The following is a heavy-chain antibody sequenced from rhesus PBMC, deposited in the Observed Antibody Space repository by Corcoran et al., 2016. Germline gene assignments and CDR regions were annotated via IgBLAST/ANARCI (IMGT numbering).Heavy chain of an antibody. J-gene: IGHJ4*01. CDR2: ISYSGKTI. D-gene: IGHD6-31*01. CDR1: GFTFSSYD. Sequence: EVQMVESGGGLVQPGGSLRLSCVASGFTFSSYDMSGCRQAPEKGLEWVLYISYSGKTIYYADYVKGRFTLARDNAKHSLSLQMSSLRAEDTAVYYCTRASIAAACTFDYWGQGVLVTVSS. V-gene: IGHV3-136*01. CDR3: TRASIAAACTFDY.